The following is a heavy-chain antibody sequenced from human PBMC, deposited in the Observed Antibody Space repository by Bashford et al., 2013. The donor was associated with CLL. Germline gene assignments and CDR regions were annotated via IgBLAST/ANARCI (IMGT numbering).Heavy chain of an antibody. Sequence: GGSLRLSCTASGFTFTTYSMNWVRQAPGKGLEWVSSISSSSSIYYADSVRGRFAISRDNAKNSLYLQMNSLRAEDTAVYYCASDRNGIDVWGQGTTVTVSS. CDR2: ISSSSSI. V-gene: IGHV3-21*01. CDR3: ASDRNGIDV. CDR1: GFTFTTYS. J-gene: IGHJ6*02.